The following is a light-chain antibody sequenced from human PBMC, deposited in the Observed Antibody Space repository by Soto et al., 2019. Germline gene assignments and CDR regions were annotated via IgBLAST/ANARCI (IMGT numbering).Light chain of an antibody. CDR1: SSNIGAGYD. V-gene: IGLV1-40*01. CDR3: QSYDTSLRDV. CDR2: GNT. Sequence: QSVLTQPPSVSGAPGQRVTISCTGSSSNIGAGYDVHWYQQLPGTAPKLLIYGNTARPSGVPDRFSASKSGSSASLAITGLQTEDEADYYCQSYDTSLRDVFGTGTKLTVL. J-gene: IGLJ1*01.